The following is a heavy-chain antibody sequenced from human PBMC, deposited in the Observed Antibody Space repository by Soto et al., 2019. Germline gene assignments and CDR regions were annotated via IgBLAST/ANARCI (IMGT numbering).Heavy chain of an antibody. CDR1: GGSVSIGSYY. CDR3: ARGRELRFLEWLPXPLYPYYFDY. V-gene: IGHV4-61*01. D-gene: IGHD3-3*01. J-gene: IGHJ4*02. CDR2: IYYSGST. Sequence: PSETLSLTCTVSGGSVSIGSYYWSWIRQPPGKGLEWIGYIYYSGSTNYNPSLKSRVTISVDTSKNQFSLKLSSVTAADTAVYYCARGRELRFLEWLPXPLYPYYFDYWGQGTLVTVSS.